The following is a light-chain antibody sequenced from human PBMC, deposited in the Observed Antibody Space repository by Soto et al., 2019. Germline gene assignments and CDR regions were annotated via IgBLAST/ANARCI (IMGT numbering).Light chain of an antibody. Sequence: EIVLTQSPGTLALSPGERATLSCRASQSVSTTNLAWYQRKPGQAPRLLIYGASSRATAIPARFSGSGSGTDFTLTITRLEPEDFAVYYCQQYGSSPPTFGQGTKVEIK. V-gene: IGKV3-20*01. CDR3: QQYGSSPPT. CDR1: QSVSTTN. J-gene: IGKJ1*01. CDR2: GAS.